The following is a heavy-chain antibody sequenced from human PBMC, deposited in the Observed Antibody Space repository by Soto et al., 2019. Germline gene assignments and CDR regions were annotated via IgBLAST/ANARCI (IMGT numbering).Heavy chain of an antibody. Sequence: GGSLRLSCAASGFSFSDYWMNWVRQAPGKGLEWVANIKQDGSEKYYVDSVKGRFTISRDNAKNSVYLQMNSLRVEDTAVYYCARGYGAYPAKWGQGTLVTVSS. V-gene: IGHV3-7*05. D-gene: IGHD4-17*01. J-gene: IGHJ4*02. CDR1: GFSFSDYW. CDR2: IKQDGSEK. CDR3: ARGYGAYPAK.